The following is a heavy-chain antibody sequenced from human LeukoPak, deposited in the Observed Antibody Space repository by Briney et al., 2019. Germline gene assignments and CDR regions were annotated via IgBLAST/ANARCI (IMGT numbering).Heavy chain of an antibody. CDR2: XXAYNGNT. CDR1: GXXFXXXG. CDR3: ARDKLERRLSSSQWFDP. Sequence: ASGXXFXXXGXXWVXXXPXXXXXXXXXXXAYNGNTNYAQKLQGRVTMTTDTSTSTAYMELRSLRSDDTAVYYCARDKLERRLSSSQWFDPWGQGTLVTVSS. D-gene: IGHD1-1*01. J-gene: IGHJ5*02. V-gene: IGHV1-18*01.